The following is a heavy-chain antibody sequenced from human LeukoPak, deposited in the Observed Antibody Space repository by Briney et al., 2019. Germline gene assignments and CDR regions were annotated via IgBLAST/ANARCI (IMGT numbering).Heavy chain of an antibody. J-gene: IGHJ4*02. V-gene: IGHV4-38-2*01. D-gene: IGHD3-9*01. CDR3: ARRSRLYKHETTGYHDS. Sequence: SETLFLTCDVSGYSISSGYFWVWIRQPPGKGLEWVASVFYSGTTYYNPSLKSRVVISMDTSKKQISLTLSSVTATDTAIYYCARRSRLYKHETTGYHDSWGQGTLVTVSS. CDR2: VFYSGTT. CDR1: GYSISSGYF.